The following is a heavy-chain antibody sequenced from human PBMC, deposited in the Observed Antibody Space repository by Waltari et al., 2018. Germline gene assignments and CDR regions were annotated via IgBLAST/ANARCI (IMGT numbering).Heavy chain of an antibody. Sequence: QVQLQESGPGLVRPSEPLSLTCTVAGDSLRSPRFHWGWVRQSPGKGLEWIGSLNSSGRTYYNPSLKGRVTISVDTSNNHVSLRLSSVTAADTALYFCAKSITMVRGAAGFDPWGQGTLVTVSS. J-gene: IGHJ5*02. D-gene: IGHD3-10*01. CDR1: GDSLRSPRFH. V-gene: IGHV4-39*01. CDR2: LNSSGRT. CDR3: AKSITMVRGAAGFDP.